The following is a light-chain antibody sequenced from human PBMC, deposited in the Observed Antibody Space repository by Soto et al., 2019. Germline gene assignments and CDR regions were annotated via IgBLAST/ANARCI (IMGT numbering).Light chain of an antibody. V-gene: IGKV3-11*01. Sequence: EIVLTQSPATLSLSPGERATLYCRASQSASSSLAWYQQKPGQSPRLLIYGTPNRATGIPARFSGSGSGTDFTLTISSLEPEDFAVYYCQQRTNWRITFGQGTRLDIK. CDR1: QSASSS. CDR2: GTP. CDR3: QQRTNWRIT. J-gene: IGKJ5*01.